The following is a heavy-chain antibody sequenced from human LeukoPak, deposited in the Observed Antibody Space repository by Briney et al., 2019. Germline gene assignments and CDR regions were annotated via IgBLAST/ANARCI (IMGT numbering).Heavy chain of an antibody. Sequence: PSETLSLTCTVSGGSISSYYWSWIRQPPGKGLEYIGYIYYSGSTNYNPSLKGRVTISVDTSKNQFSLKLSSVIAADTAMYYCARDQGSSRGFDPWGQGTLVTVSS. V-gene: IGHV4-59*01. D-gene: IGHD1-26*01. CDR3: ARDQGSSRGFDP. CDR1: GGSISSYY. CDR2: IYYSGST. J-gene: IGHJ5*02.